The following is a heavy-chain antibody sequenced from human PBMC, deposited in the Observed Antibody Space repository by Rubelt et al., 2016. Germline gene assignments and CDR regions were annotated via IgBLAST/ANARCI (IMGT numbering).Heavy chain of an antibody. CDR3: ATQGYCSSTSCYGAY. Sequence: EVQLVESGGGLVQPGGSLRLSCAASGFTFSSYSMNWVRQAPGKGLAWVSYISSSSSTIYYADSVKGRFTISRDNAKNSLYLQMNSRRDEDTAVYYCATQGYCSSTSCYGAYWGQGTLVTVSS. V-gene: IGHV3-48*02. J-gene: IGHJ4*02. CDR1: GFTFSSYS. D-gene: IGHD2-2*01. CDR2: ISSSSSTI.